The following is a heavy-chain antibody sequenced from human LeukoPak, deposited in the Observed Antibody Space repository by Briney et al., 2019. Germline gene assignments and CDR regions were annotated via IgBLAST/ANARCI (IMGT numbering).Heavy chain of an antibody. CDR2: INPSGGST. J-gene: IGHJ6*03. D-gene: IGHD3-3*01. CDR3: AREWSGRYYMDV. Sequence: ASVKVSCKASGYTFTSYYMHWVRQAPGQGLEWMGIINPSGGSTSYAQKFQGRVTMTRDMSTSTVYMELSSLRSEDTAVYYCAREWSGRYYMDVWGKGTTVTVSS. CDR1: GYTFTSYY. V-gene: IGHV1-46*01.